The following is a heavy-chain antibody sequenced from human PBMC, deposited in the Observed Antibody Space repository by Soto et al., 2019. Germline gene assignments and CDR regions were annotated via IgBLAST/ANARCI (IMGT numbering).Heavy chain of an antibody. Sequence: PSETLSLTCAVSGGSISSGGYSWSWLRQPPGKGLEWIGYIYYSGSTNYNPSLKSRVTISVDTSKNHFSLKLSSVTAADTAVYYCARLYSSISYAFDILGQGTTVTVS. CDR3: ARLYSSISYAFDI. V-gene: IGHV4-61*03. CDR2: IYYSGST. J-gene: IGHJ3*02. D-gene: IGHD2-2*01. CDR1: GGSISSGGYS.